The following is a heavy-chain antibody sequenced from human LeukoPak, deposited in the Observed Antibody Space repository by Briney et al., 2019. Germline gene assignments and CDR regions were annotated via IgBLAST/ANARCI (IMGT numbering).Heavy chain of an antibody. CDR2: IKQGGSER. Sequence: GGSLRLSCAASGFTFTRYRMTWVRQAPGKGLEWVANIKQGGSERYYVDSVDGRFTISRDNAKNSLFLQMNSLRDDDTAVYYCARSESTMTTWSMDYWGQGALVMVSS. CDR1: GFTFTRYR. CDR3: ARSESTMTTWSMDY. J-gene: IGHJ4*02. D-gene: IGHD4-17*01. V-gene: IGHV3-7*01.